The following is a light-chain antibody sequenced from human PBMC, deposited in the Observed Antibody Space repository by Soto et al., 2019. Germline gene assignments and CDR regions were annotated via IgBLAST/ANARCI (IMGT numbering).Light chain of an antibody. V-gene: IGLV2-11*01. J-gene: IGLJ3*02. CDR1: SDDIGAFDY. Sequence: QSALTQPRSVSGCPGQSVTISCSGTSDDIGAFDYVSWYQQYPGGAPRLIIHEVTKRPSGVPDRFSGSKSGTTASLTISGPHPDDEADYYCCSYAGDAVVWVFGGGTKVTVL. CDR3: CSYAGDAVVWV. CDR2: EVT.